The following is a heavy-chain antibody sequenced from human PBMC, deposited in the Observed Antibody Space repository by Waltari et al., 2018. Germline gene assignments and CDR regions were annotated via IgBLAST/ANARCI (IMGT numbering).Heavy chain of an antibody. CDR3: VRDEPGDGLDY. CDR2: IESDESRT. J-gene: IGHJ4*02. CDR1: GFHFSTYW. V-gene: IGHV3-74*03. D-gene: IGHD7-27*01. Sequence: VQLVESGGALVQPGGSLRLSCATSGFHFSTYWMHWVRQAPGKGLMWVAHIESDESRTTYAESVKGRFTISRDNAKNTVYLQMNSLRDDDTAVYYCVRDEPGDGLDYWGQGTLVTVSS.